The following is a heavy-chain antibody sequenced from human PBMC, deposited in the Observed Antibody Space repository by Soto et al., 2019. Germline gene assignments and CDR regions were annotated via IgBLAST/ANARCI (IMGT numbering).Heavy chain of an antibody. J-gene: IGHJ5*02. D-gene: IGHD5-12*01. Sequence: QVQLVQSGAEVRQPASSVKVSCKTSGGTFSSYAISWVRQAPGQGLEWMGGIVPIVDTSTYAHKFQGRVTITGDISTSTVYMELRSLRSDDKGVYYCVSVVAIPGYPGTCGQGTLVTVSS. CDR1: GGTFSSYA. CDR2: IVPIVDTS. CDR3: VSVVAIPGYPGT. V-gene: IGHV1-69*14.